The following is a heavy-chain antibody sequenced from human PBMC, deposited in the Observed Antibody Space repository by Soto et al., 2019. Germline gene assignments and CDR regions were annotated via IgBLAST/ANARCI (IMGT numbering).Heavy chain of an antibody. J-gene: IGHJ4*02. CDR1: GFTFSSSS. D-gene: IGHD6-6*01. CDR2: MKEDGSNI. Sequence: GGSLRLSCAVSGFTFSSSSMTWVRQAPGRGLEWVASMKEDGSNIYYVDSVEGRFTISRDNAKNSLYLEMNSLRAEDTAVYYCATGGAARGYFAHWGQGTLVTVSS. CDR3: ATGGAARGYFAH. V-gene: IGHV3-7*01.